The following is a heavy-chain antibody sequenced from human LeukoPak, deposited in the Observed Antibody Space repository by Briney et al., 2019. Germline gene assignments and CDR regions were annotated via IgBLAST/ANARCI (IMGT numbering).Heavy chain of an antibody. CDR2: ISGSGGST. CDR1: GFTFSSYA. D-gene: IGHD6-13*01. V-gene: IGHV3-23*01. CDR3: AKNRAAAGMFDY. J-gene: IGHJ4*02. Sequence: GGSLRLSCAASGFTFSSYAMSWVRQAPGEGLEWVSAISGSGGSTYYADSVKGRFTISRDNSKNTLYLQMNSLRAEDTAVYYCAKNRAAAGMFDYWGQGTLVTVSS.